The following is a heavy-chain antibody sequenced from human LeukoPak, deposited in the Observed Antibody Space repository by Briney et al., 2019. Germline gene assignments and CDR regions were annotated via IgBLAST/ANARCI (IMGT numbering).Heavy chain of an antibody. CDR2: IYYSGST. V-gene: IGHV4-39*01. D-gene: IGHD3-3*01. Sequence: SETPSLTCAVYGGSFSGYYWGWIRQPPGKGLEWIGSIYYSGSTYYNPSLKSRVTISVDTSKNQFSLKLSSVTAADTAVYYCARHPNTLFTIFGGWCYMDVWGKGTTVTVSS. CDR3: ARHPNTLFTIFGGWCYMDV. CDR1: GGSFSGYY. J-gene: IGHJ6*03.